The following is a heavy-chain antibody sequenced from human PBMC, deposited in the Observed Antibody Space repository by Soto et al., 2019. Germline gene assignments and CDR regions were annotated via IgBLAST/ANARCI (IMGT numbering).Heavy chain of an antibody. D-gene: IGHD5-18*01. J-gene: IGHJ4*02. CDR1: GGTFNTYS. CDR3: ARDGNFALRGYSFGFDF. V-gene: IGHV1-2*06. CDR2: MNVDTGGT. Sequence: VQLVQSGAEVKKPGSSVKVSCKSSGGTFNTYSFGWLRQAPGQGLEWMGRMNVDTGGTTFAHKFQGRVTMTRDTSIRTAYLEVSSVKSDDTAMYYCARDGNFALRGYSFGFDFWGQGTLVTVSS.